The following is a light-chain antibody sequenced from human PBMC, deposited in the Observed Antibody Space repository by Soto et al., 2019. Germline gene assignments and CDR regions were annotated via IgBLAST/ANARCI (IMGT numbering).Light chain of an antibody. CDR1: QSVSSN. CDR3: QQYNNWPQT. V-gene: IGKV3-15*01. J-gene: IGKJ1*01. CDR2: GAS. Sequence: EIVMTQSPATLSVSPGERATISCRASQSVSSNLAWYQQKPGQAPRLLIYGASTRATGIPARFSGSGSGTEFTLTISSLQSEDFAVYYCQQYNNWPQTFGQGTKVDI.